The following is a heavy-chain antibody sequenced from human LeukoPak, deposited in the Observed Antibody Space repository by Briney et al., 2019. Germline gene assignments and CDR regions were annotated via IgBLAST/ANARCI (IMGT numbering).Heavy chain of an antibody. CDR1: GGSINNYY. V-gene: IGHV4-59*12. Sequence: SSETLSLTCTVSGGSINNYYWSWIRQPPGKGLEWIGYISYSGSTNYNPSLKSRVTISVDTSKNHFSLKLSSVTAADTAVYYCARDEAYCGGDCYSGFDYWGQGTLVTVSS. CDR2: ISYSGST. J-gene: IGHJ4*02. CDR3: ARDEAYCGGDCYSGFDY. D-gene: IGHD2-21*02.